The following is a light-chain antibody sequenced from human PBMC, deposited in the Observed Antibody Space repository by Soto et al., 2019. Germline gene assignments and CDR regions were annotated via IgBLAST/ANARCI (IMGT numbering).Light chain of an antibody. CDR1: QSVSNNY. Sequence: IVLTQSPGTLSLSPGERATLSCRTSQSVSNNYLAWYQQKPGQAPRLLIYGASSRATGIPDRFSGSGSGTDFTLTIISLQSEDFAEYHCQHSNNWPQPFGQG. CDR2: GAS. CDR3: QHSNNWPQP. J-gene: IGKJ1*01. V-gene: IGKV3-20*01.